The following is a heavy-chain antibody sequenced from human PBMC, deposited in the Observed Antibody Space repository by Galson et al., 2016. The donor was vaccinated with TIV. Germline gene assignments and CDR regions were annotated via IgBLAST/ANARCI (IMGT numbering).Heavy chain of an antibody. CDR3: VRHLTTVLTGGAYDYYGMDV. J-gene: IGHJ6*02. Sequence: QSGAEVKKPGESLRISCKGSGYSFTSYWIAWVRQMPGKGLEWMGIIYPGDSDTRYSPSFQGHVIISADKSISTAYLQWSSLKASDNAMYYCVRHLTTVLTGGAYDYYGMDVWGQGTTVTVSS. V-gene: IGHV5-51*01. CDR1: GYSFTSYW. CDR2: IYPGDSDT. D-gene: IGHD4-23*01.